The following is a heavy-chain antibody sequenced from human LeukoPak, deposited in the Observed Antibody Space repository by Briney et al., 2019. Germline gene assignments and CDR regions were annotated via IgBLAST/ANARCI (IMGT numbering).Heavy chain of an antibody. J-gene: IGHJ5*02. CDR2: IYYSGST. V-gene: IGHV4-30-4*08. D-gene: IGHD1-1*01. CDR1: GFTFSSYA. Sequence: LRLSCAASGFTFSSYAMSWIRQPPGKGLEWIGYIYYSGSTYYNPSLKSRVTISVDTSKNQFPLKLSSVTAADTAVYYCAREGTNWFDPWGQGTLVTVPS. CDR3: AREGTNWFDP.